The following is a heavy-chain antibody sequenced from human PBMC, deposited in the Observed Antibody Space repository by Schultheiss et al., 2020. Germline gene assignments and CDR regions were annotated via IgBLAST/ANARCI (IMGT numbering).Heavy chain of an antibody. CDR3: AKDHKNTGRISYYYYGMDV. J-gene: IGHJ6*02. V-gene: IGHV3-30-3*01. CDR2: ISYDGSNK. CDR1: GFTFSTYT. Sequence: GGSLRLSCAASGFTFSTYTMHWVRQAPGKGLEWVAVISYDGSNKYYADPVKGRFTISRDNSKNTLYLQMNSLRAEDTAVYYCAKDHKNTGRISYYYYGMDVWGQGTTVTVSS. D-gene: IGHD1/OR15-1a*01.